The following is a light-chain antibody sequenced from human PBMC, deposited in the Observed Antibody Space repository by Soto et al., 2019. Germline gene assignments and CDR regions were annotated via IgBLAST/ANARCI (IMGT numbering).Light chain of an antibody. Sequence: EIVLTQSPGTLSLSPGERATLSCRASQSVSSSYLAWYQQKPGQAPRLLIYGASSRATGIPDRFRGXXSGXXXTLTISRLEPEDFAVYYCQQYGSSPPYTFGQGTKLEIK. CDR3: QQYGSSPPYT. CDR1: QSVSSSY. V-gene: IGKV3-20*01. J-gene: IGKJ2*01. CDR2: GAS.